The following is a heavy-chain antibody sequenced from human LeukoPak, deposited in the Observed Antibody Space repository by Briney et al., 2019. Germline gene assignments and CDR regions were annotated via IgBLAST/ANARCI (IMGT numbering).Heavy chain of an antibody. V-gene: IGHV3-11*04. CDR1: GFTFSDYY. D-gene: IGHD6-13*01. CDR2: ISSSGSTI. Sequence: PGGSLRLSCAASGFTFSDYYMSWIRQAPGKGLEWVSYISSSGSTIYYADSVKGRFTISRDNAKNSLYLQMNSLRAEDTAVYYCARVGAAAGTWNYYYYYMDVWGKGTTVTVSS. J-gene: IGHJ6*03. CDR3: ARVGAAAGTWNYYYYYMDV.